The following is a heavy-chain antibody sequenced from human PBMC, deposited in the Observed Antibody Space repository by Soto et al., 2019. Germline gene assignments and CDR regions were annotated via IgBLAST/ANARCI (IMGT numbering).Heavy chain of an antibody. CDR1: GGTFNSYA. CDR3: ARGTVTGSEYNFYYYGMDV. V-gene: IGHV1-69*12. J-gene: IGHJ6*02. CDR2: IIPIFGTT. D-gene: IGHD1-1*01. Sequence: QVQLVQSGVEVKKPGSSVKVSCKASGGTFNSYAIDWVRQAPGQGLEWMGGIIPIFGTTNYAQKLQGRLKLTADESTRTAYMELSTLTSEDTAVYYCARGTVTGSEYNFYYYGMDVWGQGTTVIVSS.